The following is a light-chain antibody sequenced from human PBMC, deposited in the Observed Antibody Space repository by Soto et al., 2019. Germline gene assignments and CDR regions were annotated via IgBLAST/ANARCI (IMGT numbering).Light chain of an antibody. CDR1: QGIRHY. V-gene: IGKV1-9*01. Sequence: NQLTQFPSFVSASVGPRVTIPSRASQGIRHYLAWYQQKPGKAPSLLMYGASTLQSGVPSRFSGSGSGTEFTLTISSLQPEDVATYFCQQVYGHPPAFGPGTRLEIK. J-gene: IGKJ5*01. CDR3: QQVYGHPPA. CDR2: GAS.